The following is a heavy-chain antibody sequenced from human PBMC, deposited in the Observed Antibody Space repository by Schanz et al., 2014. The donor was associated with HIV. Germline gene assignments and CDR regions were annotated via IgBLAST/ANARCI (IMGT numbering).Heavy chain of an antibody. CDR1: GFTFSSYA. J-gene: IGHJ4*02. V-gene: IGHV3-23*04. CDR3: AKMARSVAANTNFDY. D-gene: IGHD6-19*01. Sequence: EVQLVESGGVVVQPGGSLRLSCAASGFTFSSYAMSWVRQAPGKGLEWVSSISGSGVSTFYAGSVKGRFAISRDKSKNTLYLQMNSLRVEDTAVYYCAKMARSVAANTNFDYWGQGTLVTVSS. CDR2: ISGSGVST.